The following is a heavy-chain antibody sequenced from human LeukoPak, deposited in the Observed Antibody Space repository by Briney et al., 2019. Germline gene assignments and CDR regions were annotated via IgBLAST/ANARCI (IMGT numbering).Heavy chain of an antibody. CDR3: ARGEVAATFDY. CDR1: GYTFTSYA. CDR2: INAGNGNT. V-gene: IGHV1-3*01. D-gene: IGHD6-13*01. Sequence: ASVKVSCKASGYTFTSYAMHWVRQAPGQRLEWMGWINAGNGNTKYSQKFQGRVTITRDTSASTAYMELSSLRSEDTVVYYCARGEVAATFDYWGQGTLVTVSS. J-gene: IGHJ4*02.